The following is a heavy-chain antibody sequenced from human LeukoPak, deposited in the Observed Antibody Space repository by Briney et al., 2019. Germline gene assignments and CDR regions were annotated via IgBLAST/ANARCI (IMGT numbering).Heavy chain of an antibody. CDR3: ARASFWESPINWFDP. CDR1: GFTFSSYW. V-gene: IGHV3-7*01. CDR2: IKKDGSEK. Sequence: PGGSLRLSCAASGFTFSSYWMSWVRQAPGKGLEWVANIKKDGSEKYYVDSVKGRFTISRDNAKNSLYLQMNSLRAEDTAVYYCARASFWESPINWFDPWGQGTLVTVSS. D-gene: IGHD3-16*01. J-gene: IGHJ5*02.